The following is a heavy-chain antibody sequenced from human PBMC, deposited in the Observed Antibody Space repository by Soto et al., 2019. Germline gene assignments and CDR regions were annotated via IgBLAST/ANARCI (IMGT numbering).Heavy chain of an antibody. CDR3: ATGEYYYDNSGYYYY. Sequence: GSLRLSCAASGFTFSSYDMNWVRQAPGKGLEWVSSISSSSSYIYYADSVKGRFTISRDNAKNSLNLQMDSLRAEDTAVYYCATGEYYYDNSGYYYYWGQGTLVTVSS. CDR2: ISSSSSYI. D-gene: IGHD3-22*01. CDR1: GFTFSSYD. V-gene: IGHV3-21*01. J-gene: IGHJ4*02.